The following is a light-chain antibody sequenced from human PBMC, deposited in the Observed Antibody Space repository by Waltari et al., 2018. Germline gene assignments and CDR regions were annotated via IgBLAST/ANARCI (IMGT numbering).Light chain of an antibody. J-gene: IGKJ3*01. V-gene: IGKV1-27*01. CDR3: QKYDRPPFT. CDR2: STS. CDR1: QDIGIQ. Sequence: DIQMTQSPSSLSASMGDRVTITCRATQDIGIQLAWYQQKPGKVPNLLIYSTSTLQSGVPSRFSGRGSGTEFTLTISSLQPEDVAIYYCQKYDRPPFTFGPGTRV.